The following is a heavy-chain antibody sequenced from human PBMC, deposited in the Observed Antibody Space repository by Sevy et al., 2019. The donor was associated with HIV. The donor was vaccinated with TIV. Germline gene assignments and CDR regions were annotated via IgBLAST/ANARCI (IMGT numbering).Heavy chain of an antibody. CDR3: TTDGLERGYYCFDY. CDR2: IKTKASGETT. J-gene: IGHJ4*02. D-gene: IGHD1-1*01. Sequence: GGSLRLSCEASGFTFSDAWMNWVRQAPGKGLEWVGRIKTKASGETTAYAEPVKGRFTISRDDSKNTLFLQMNSVIIEDTAVYFCTTDGLERGYYCFDYWGQGTLVTVSS. V-gene: IGHV3-15*07. CDR1: GFTFSDAW.